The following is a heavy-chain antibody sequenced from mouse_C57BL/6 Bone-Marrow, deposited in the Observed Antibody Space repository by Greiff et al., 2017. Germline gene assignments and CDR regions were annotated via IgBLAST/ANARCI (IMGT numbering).Heavy chain of an antibody. CDR2: IHPNSGST. D-gene: IGHD1-1*01. CDR1: GYTFTSYW. J-gene: IGHJ2*01. V-gene: IGHV1-64*01. CDR3: AKEGYYGSRRFDY. Sequence: VQLQQPGAELVKPGASVKLSCKASGYTFTSYWMHWVKQRPGQGLEWIGMIHPNSGSTNYNEKFKSKATLTVDKSSSTAYMQLSSLTSEDSAVYYCAKEGYYGSRRFDYWGQGTTLTVSS.